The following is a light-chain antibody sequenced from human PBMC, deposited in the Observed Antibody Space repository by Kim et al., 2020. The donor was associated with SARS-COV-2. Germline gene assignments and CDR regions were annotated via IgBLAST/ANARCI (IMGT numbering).Light chain of an antibody. J-gene: IGLJ1*01. Sequence: GQSITISCTGTSSDVGGFHYVSWYQQNPGKAPKLVIFDVSNRPSGVSNRFSGSKSGNTASLTISGLQAEDEADYYCSSYTTNNTFVFGTGTKVTVL. CDR1: SSDVGGFHY. CDR2: DVS. CDR3: SSYTTNNTFV. V-gene: IGLV2-14*03.